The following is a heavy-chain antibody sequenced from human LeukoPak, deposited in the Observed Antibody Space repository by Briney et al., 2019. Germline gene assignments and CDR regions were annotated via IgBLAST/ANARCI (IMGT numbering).Heavy chain of an antibody. CDR3: ARAHCSSTSCSLYYFDY. V-gene: IGHV1-18*01. CDR2: ISANNGNT. D-gene: IGHD2-2*01. Sequence: ASVKVSCKASGYTFTSYGISWVRQAPGQGLEWMGWISANNGNTNHAQKLQGRVTMTTDTSTSTAYMELRSPRSDDTAVYYCARAHCSSTSCSLYYFDYWGQGTLVTVSS. J-gene: IGHJ4*02. CDR1: GYTFTSYG.